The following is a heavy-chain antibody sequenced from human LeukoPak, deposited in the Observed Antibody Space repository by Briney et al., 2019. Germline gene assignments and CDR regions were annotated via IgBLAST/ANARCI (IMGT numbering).Heavy chain of an antibody. V-gene: IGHV3-23*01. D-gene: IGHD3-3*01. CDR1: GFTFNNFA. Sequence: GGSLRLSCAASGFTFNNFAISWVRQAPGKGLEWVSAMSGSGGTTVYADPVKGRFTISRDISKNTLYLQMNSLRAEDAAIYYCAKRNEINTIFGVVINFMDVWGKGTTVTVSS. CDR2: MSGSGGTT. CDR3: AKRNEINTIFGVVINFMDV. J-gene: IGHJ6*03.